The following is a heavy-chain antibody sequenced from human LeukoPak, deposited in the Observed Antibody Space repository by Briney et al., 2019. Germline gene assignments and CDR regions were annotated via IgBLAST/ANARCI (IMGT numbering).Heavy chain of an antibody. D-gene: IGHD3-10*01. V-gene: IGHV3-23*01. CDR1: GFTFSNFG. J-gene: IGHJ4*02. CDR3: AKDQYGAGSYDTPSRY. Sequence: PGGTLRLSCAASGFTFSNFGMSWVRQAPGKGLEWVSAISGSGGSTYYADSVKGRFTISRDNSKNTLYLQMDSLRAEDTAVYYCAKDQYGAGSYDTPSRYWGQGTLVTVSS. CDR2: ISGSGGST.